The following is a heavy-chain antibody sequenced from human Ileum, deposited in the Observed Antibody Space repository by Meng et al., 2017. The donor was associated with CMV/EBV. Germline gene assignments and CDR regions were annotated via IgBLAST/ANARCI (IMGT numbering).Heavy chain of an antibody. V-gene: IGHV1-2*02. Sequence: ASVKVFCKASAYTFTHYYIHWVRQAPGQGPEWMGWINTNSGDTKYPQKFQGRITMTRDTSISTAYMDLNRLTSDDTALYFCARGVGSVDPRFDPWGQGTLVTVSS. D-gene: IGHD1-26*01. CDR3: ARGVGSVDPRFDP. CDR2: INTNSGDT. CDR1: AYTFTHYY. J-gene: IGHJ5*02.